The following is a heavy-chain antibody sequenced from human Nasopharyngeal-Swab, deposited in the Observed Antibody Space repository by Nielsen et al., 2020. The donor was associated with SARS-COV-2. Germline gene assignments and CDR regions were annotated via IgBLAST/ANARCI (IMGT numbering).Heavy chain of an antibody. CDR3: AAKLASYYYDSSGYPPPGAFDI. D-gene: IGHD3-22*01. Sequence: GGSLRLSCAASGFTFSSYAMSWVRQAPGKGLEWVSAISGSGGSTYYADSVKGRFTISRDNSKNTLYLQMNSLRAEDTAVYYCAAKLASYYYDSSGYPPPGAFDIWGQGTMVTVSS. CDR2: ISGSGGST. V-gene: IGHV3-23*01. J-gene: IGHJ3*02. CDR1: GFTFSSYA.